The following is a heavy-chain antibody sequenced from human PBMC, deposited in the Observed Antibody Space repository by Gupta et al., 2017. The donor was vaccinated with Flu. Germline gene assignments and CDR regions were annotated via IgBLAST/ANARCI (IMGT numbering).Heavy chain of an antibody. J-gene: IGHJ4*02. D-gene: IGHD2-15*01. Sequence: QVQLVQSGAEVKKPGSSVKVSCKASGGTFSSYAISWVRQAPGQGLEWMGGIITIFGTANYAQKCQGRVTITADESTSTADMELSSLRSEDTAVYYCARSGGDGNHQEILSSSWGQGTLVTVSS. CDR2: IITIFGTA. CDR1: GGTFSSYA. CDR3: ARSGGDGNHQEILSSS. V-gene: IGHV1-69*01.